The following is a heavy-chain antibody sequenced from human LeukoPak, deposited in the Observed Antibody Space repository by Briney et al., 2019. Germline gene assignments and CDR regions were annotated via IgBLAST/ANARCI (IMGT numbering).Heavy chain of an antibody. V-gene: IGHV1-69*05. D-gene: IGHD1-26*01. CDR3: ATGPNLWEPPN. Sequence: GSSVKVSCKASGGTFSSYAISWVRQAPGRGLEWMGGIIPIFGTANYAQKFQGRVTITTDESTSTAYMELSSLRSEDTAVYYCATGPNLWEPPNWGQGTLVTVSS. CDR1: GGTFSSYA. CDR2: IIPIFGTA. J-gene: IGHJ4*02.